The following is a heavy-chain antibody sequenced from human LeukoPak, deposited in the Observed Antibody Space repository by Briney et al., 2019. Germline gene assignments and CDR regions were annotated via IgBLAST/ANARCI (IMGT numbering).Heavy chain of an antibody. CDR3: VRDQFFSFDY. J-gene: IGHJ4*02. Sequence: PGGSLRLSCAASGFTFSTYSMNWVRQAPGKGLEWVSYISGTSSLIYYADSVKGRFTISRDNAKNSLYLQMNSLRDEDTAVYYCVRDQFFSFDYWGQGTLVTVPS. CDR1: GFTFSTYS. D-gene: IGHD3-3*01. V-gene: IGHV3-48*02. CDR2: ISGTSSLI.